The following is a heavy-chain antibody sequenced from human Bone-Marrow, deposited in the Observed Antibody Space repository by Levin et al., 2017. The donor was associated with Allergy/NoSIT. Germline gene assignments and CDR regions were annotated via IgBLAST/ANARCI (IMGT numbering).Heavy chain of an antibody. CDR3: AKEAFAAPGNVDWFDS. D-gene: IGHD6-13*01. V-gene: IGHV3-23*01. J-gene: IGHJ5*01. Sequence: GESLKISCAASGFTFDLYAMSWVRQVPGRGLEWVASISGSGASTYYADSVQGRFTISRDISKNRLSLRMKSLRGDDTALYFCAKEAFAAPGNVDWFDSWGQGTFVTVSS. CDR1: GFTFDLYA. CDR2: ISGSGAST.